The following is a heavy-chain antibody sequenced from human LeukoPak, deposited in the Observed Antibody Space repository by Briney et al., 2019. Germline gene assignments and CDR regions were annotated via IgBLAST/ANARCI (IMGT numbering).Heavy chain of an antibody. Sequence: SVKVSCKASGGTFSSYAISWVRQAPGQGLEWMGGIIPIFGTANYAQKFQGRVTITADKSTSTAYMELSSLRSEDTAVYYCARTLGSYDFWSGYYPPDRRGFGYWGQGTLVTVSS. CDR3: ARTLGSYDFWSGYYPPDRRGFGY. D-gene: IGHD3-3*01. J-gene: IGHJ4*02. CDR2: IIPIFGTA. CDR1: GGTFSSYA. V-gene: IGHV1-69*06.